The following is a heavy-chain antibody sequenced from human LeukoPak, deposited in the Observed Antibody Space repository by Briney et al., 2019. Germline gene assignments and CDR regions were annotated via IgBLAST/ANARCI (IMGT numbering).Heavy chain of an antibody. V-gene: IGHV1-18*01. CDR2: ISAYNGNT. Sequence: ASVKVSCKASGYTFTSYGISWVRQAPGQGLEWMGWISAYNGNTNYAQKFQGRVTMTTDTSTSTAYMELRSLRSDDTAVYYCARDRAVIGTAGTFDIWGQGTMVTVSS. CDR3: ARDRAVIGTAGTFDI. J-gene: IGHJ3*02. D-gene: IGHD2/OR15-2a*01. CDR1: GYTFTSYG.